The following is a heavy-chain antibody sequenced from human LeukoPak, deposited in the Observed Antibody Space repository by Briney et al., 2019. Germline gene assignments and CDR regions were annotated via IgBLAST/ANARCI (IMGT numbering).Heavy chain of an antibody. Sequence: PSETLSLTCTLSGGSISSYFCSWIRQPPGKGLEWIGYIDYTGSTNYNPSLESRLTISPDTSKNQFSLKLSSVTAADTAVYFCAATVVTANGPFDYWGQGALVAVSS. CDR2: IDYTGST. J-gene: IGHJ4*02. V-gene: IGHV4-59*08. CDR3: AATVVTANGPFDY. D-gene: IGHD2-21*02. CDR1: GGSISSYF.